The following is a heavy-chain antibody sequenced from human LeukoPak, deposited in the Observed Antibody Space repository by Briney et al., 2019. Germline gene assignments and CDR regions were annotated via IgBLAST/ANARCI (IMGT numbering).Heavy chain of an antibody. CDR2: ISSSGSTI. D-gene: IGHD3-10*01. J-gene: IGHJ4*02. CDR3: ARDPAAHYYGSGTYLDF. V-gene: IGHV3-11*01. Sequence: GGSLRLSCAVSGFTFSDYYMSWIRQAPGKGLEWISYISSSGSTIYYADSVKGRFTISRDNAKNSLFLQMNSLRTEDTAVYYCARDPAAHYYGSGTYLDFWGQGTLVTVSS. CDR1: GFTFSDYY.